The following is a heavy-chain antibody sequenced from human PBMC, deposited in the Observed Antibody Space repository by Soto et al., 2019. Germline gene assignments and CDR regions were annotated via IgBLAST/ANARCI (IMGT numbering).Heavy chain of an antibody. CDR2: INHRGNS. D-gene: IGHD3-22*01. CDR1: GGSFRGYY. J-gene: IGHJ4*02. CDR3: GRHSDRSGLDS. V-gene: IGHV4-34*01. Sequence: QVQLQQWGAGLLKPSETLSLTCAFYGGSFRGYYCNWIRQPPGKGLEWIWEINHRGNSNYDPSLKSRVTIQVDTSKNQFSLKLSTVTAADTAVYYCGRHSDRSGLDSWGQGTLVTVSS.